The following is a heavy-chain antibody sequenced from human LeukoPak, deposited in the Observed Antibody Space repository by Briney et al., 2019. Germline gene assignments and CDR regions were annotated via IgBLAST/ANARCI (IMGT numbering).Heavy chain of an antibody. CDR1: GYSFTSYW. Sequence: GESLQISCKGSGYSFTSYWIGWVRQMPGKGLEWMGIIYPGDSDTRYSPSFQGQVTISADKSISTAYLQWSGLKASDTAMYYCASPADFWSGYYTDDAFDIWGQGTMVTVSS. CDR3: ASPADFWSGYYTDDAFDI. J-gene: IGHJ3*02. CDR2: IYPGDSDT. V-gene: IGHV5-51*01. D-gene: IGHD3-3*01.